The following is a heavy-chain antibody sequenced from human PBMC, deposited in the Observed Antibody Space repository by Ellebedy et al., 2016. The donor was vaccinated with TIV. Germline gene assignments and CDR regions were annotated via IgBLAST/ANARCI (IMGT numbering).Heavy chain of an antibody. CDR3: AVFDIVVVVAATRGDAFDI. J-gene: IGHJ3*02. CDR2: INAGNGNT. V-gene: IGHV1-3*01. D-gene: IGHD2-15*01. Sequence: AASVKVSCKASGYTFTSYAMHWVRQAPGQRLEWMGWINAGNGNTKYSQKFQGRVTITRDTSASTAYMELSSLRSEDTAVYYCAVFDIVVVVAATRGDAFDIWGQGTMVTVSS. CDR1: GYTFTSYA.